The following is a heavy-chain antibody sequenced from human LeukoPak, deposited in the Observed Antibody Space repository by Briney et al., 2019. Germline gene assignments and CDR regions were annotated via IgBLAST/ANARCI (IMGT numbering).Heavy chain of an antibody. CDR2: ISCYNGHT. J-gene: IGHJ4*02. CDR3: ARREGRSASPFFFDS. D-gene: IGHD6-6*01. V-gene: IGHV1-18*01. CDR1: GYSFTKYG. Sequence: ASVKVSCKASGYSFTKYGLNWVRQVPGQGLQWMGWISCYNGHTHYAQNFQGRVTMTTDTSTNTAYMELRGLRSDDTAIYYCARREGRSASPFFFDSWGQGTLVTVSS.